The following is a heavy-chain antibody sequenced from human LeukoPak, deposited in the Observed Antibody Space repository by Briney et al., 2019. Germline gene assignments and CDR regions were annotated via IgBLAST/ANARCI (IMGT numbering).Heavy chain of an antibody. D-gene: IGHD3-16*02. CDR2: INHSGST. V-gene: IGHV4-34*01. CDR3: ARGWITFGGVITN. J-gene: IGHJ4*02. CDR1: GGSFSGYY. Sequence: TSETLSLTCAVYGGSFSGYYWSWIRQPPGKGLEWIGEINHSGSTNYNPSLKSRVTISVDTSKNQFSLKLSSVTAADTAVYYCARGWITFGGVITNWGQGTLVTVSS.